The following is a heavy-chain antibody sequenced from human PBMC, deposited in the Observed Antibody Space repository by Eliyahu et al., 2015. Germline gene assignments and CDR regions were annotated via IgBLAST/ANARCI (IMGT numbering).Heavy chain of an antibody. D-gene: IGHD3-22*01. Sequence: QLQLQESGPGLVKPSETLSLTCTVSGGSISSSSYYWGXTRQPPGKGLEWIGSIYYSGSTYYNPSLKSRVTISVDTSKNQFSLKLSSVTAADTAVYYCATPFARGYYYDSSGYSRDAFDIWGQGTMVTVSS. J-gene: IGHJ3*02. CDR3: ATPFARGYYYDSSGYSRDAFDI. CDR1: GGSISSSSYY. CDR2: IYYSGST. V-gene: IGHV4-39*01.